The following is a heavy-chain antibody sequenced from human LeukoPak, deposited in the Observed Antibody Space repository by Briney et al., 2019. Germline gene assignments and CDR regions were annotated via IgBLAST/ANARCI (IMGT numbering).Heavy chain of an antibody. J-gene: IGHJ6*02. Sequence: GGSLRLSCAASGFTFSSYGMHWVRQAPGKGLEWVAVISYDGSNKYYADSVKGRFTISRDNSKNTLYLEMNSLRAEDTAVYYCAKSRGEWEVHYYGMDVWGQGTTVTVSS. CDR1: GFTFSSYG. CDR2: ISYDGSNK. V-gene: IGHV3-30*18. CDR3: AKSRGEWEVHYYGMDV. D-gene: IGHD1-26*01.